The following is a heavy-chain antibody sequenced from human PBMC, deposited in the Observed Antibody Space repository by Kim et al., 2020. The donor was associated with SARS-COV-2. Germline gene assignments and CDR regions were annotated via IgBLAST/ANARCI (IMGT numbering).Heavy chain of an antibody. J-gene: IGHJ6*02. CDR3: TRDIVVVTAVPDYYYGMDV. CDR1: GFSFGHYT. V-gene: IGHV3-49*03. CDR2: IRSKTYGGTA. D-gene: IGHD2-21*02. Sequence: GSLRLSCTASGFSFGHYTMSWFRQAPGKGLEWVGFIRSKTYGGTAEYAASVKGRFTISRDDSKSIAYLQMNSVKIEDTAVYYCTRDIVVVTAVPDYYYGMDVWGQGSTVTVSS.